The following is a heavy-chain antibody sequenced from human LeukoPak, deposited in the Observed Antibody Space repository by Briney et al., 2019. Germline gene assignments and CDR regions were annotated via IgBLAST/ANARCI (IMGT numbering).Heavy chain of an antibody. J-gene: IGHJ4*02. CDR1: GFTFSSYA. D-gene: IGHD3-22*01. V-gene: IGHV3-30*04. CDR2: ISYDGSNK. Sequence: GRSLRLSCAASGFTFSSYAMHWVRQAPGKGLEWVAVISYDGSNKYYADSVKGRFTISRNNSKNTLYLQMNSLRAEDTAVYYCASYAYYDSSGYDDLFDYWGQGTLVTVSS. CDR3: ASYAYYDSSGYDDLFDY.